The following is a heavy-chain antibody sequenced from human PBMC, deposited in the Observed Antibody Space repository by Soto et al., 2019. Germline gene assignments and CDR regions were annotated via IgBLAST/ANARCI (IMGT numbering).Heavy chain of an antibody. D-gene: IGHD4-4*01. CDR2: IIPIIGII. J-gene: IGHJ5*02. Sequence: QVQLVQSGAEVKKPGSSVKVSCKASGGTFSTYTITWVRQAPGQGLEWMGRIIPIIGIINYAQKFQGRVTISADKFTVIAYMELTGRRSDDTAVYYCAGDPDSHYNDSHASSYPWGQGTLVTVSS. CDR3: AGDPDSHYNDSHASSYP. V-gene: IGHV1-69*08. CDR1: GGTFSTYT.